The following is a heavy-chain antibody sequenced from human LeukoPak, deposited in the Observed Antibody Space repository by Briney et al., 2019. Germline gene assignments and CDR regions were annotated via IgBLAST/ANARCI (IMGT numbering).Heavy chain of an antibody. V-gene: IGHV3-64D*06. CDR2: ISSNGGRT. CDR3: ASPYSGYDYNFDH. J-gene: IGHJ4*02. CDR1: GFTFSSYA. D-gene: IGHD5-12*01. Sequence: PGGSLRLSCSASGFTFSSYAMHWVRQAPGKGLEYVSSISSNGGRTYYADSVKGRFTISRDNSKNTLFLQMSSLRTEDTAVYYCASPYSGYDYNFDHWGQGTLVTVSS.